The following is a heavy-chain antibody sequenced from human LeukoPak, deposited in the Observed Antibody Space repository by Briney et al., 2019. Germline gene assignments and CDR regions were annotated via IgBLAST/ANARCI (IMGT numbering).Heavy chain of an antibody. Sequence: PSETLSLTCTVSGYSISSGYYWGWIRQPPGKGLEWIGSIYHSGSTYCNPSLKSRVTISVDTSKNQFSLKLSSVTAADTAVYYCARSYDSSFVHLDYWGQGTLVTVSS. V-gene: IGHV4-38-2*02. CDR3: ARSYDSSFVHLDY. CDR2: IYHSGST. CDR1: GYSISSGYY. D-gene: IGHD3-22*01. J-gene: IGHJ4*02.